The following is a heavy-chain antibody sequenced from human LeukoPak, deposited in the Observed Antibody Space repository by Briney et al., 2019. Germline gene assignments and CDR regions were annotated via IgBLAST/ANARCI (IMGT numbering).Heavy chain of an antibody. Sequence: GGSLRLSCAASEFTFSNYAMNWARQAPRKGLEWVSGTSGGGGSTYYADSVKGRFTISRDNSKNTLYLQMDSLRAEDTALYYCAKGSGINHYHWIDPWGQGTLVTVSS. CDR1: EFTFSNYA. D-gene: IGHD1-14*01. CDR3: AKGSGINHYHWIDP. J-gene: IGHJ5*02. V-gene: IGHV3-23*01. CDR2: TSGGGGST.